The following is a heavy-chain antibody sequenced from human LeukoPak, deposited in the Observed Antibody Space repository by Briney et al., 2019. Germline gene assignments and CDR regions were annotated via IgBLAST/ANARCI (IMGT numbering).Heavy chain of an antibody. CDR3: ARAGSGFWSGYSPFDY. J-gene: IGHJ4*02. CDR2: IKQDGSEK. V-gene: IGHV3-7*01. D-gene: IGHD3-3*01. CDR1: GFTFSSYW. Sequence: PGGSLRLSCVASGFTFSSYWISWVRQAPGKGLEWVANIKQDGSEKYYVDSVKGRFTISRDNAKNSLYLQMNSLRAEDTAVYYCARAGSGFWSGYSPFDYWGQGTLVTVSS.